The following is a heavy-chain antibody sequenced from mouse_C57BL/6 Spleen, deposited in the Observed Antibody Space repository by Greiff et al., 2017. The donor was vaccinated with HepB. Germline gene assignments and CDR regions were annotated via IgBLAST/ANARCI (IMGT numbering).Heavy chain of an antibody. CDR3: ARGPYYGPFAY. Sequence: QVQLQQSGPELVKPGASVKISCKASGYAFSSSWMNWVKQRPGKGLEWIGRIYPGDGDTNYNGKFKGKATLTADKSSSTAYMQLSSLTSEDSAVYFCARGPYYGPFAYWGQGSLVTVSA. V-gene: IGHV1-82*01. J-gene: IGHJ3*01. D-gene: IGHD1-1*01. CDR1: GYAFSSSW. CDR2: IYPGDGDT.